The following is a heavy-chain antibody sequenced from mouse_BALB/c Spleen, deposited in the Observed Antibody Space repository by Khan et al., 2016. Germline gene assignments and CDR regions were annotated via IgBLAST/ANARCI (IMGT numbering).Heavy chain of an antibody. V-gene: IGHV5-12-1*01. J-gene: IGHJ1*01. CDR1: GFVFSRYD. CDR3: VRHGLPHWYFDD. Sequence: EVELVESGRGLVKPGGSLKLSCAASGFVFSRYDMSWVRQTAEKRLEWVAFISSGGDFTYYPDTLNGRFTVSRGNSNNTLFLQISSLRSDDTAIYYCVRHGLPHWYFDDWGAGTTVTVSS. D-gene: IGHD2-4*01. CDR2: ISSGGDFT.